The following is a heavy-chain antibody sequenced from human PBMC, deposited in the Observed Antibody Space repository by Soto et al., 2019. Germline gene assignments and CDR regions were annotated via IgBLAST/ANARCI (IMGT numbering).Heavy chain of an antibody. CDR3: ARELGNDYCMDV. Sequence: QLQLQESGPGLVKHSETLSLTCTVSGGSISSSSYYWGWIRQPPGKGLEWIGSIYDSGSTYYNPSLKSRVTISVDTSNNQFSLKLSYVPAEDTAVYYCARELGNDYCMDVWGQGTTVTV. V-gene: IGHV4-39*01. J-gene: IGHJ6*02. CDR2: IYDSGST. CDR1: GGSISSSSYY. D-gene: IGHD7-27*01.